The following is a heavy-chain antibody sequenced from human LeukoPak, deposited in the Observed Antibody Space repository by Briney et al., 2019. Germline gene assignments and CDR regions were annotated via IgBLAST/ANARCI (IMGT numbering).Heavy chain of an antibody. CDR3: ARERGGSSSWKYYFDY. CDR2: INPSGGST. V-gene: IGHV1-46*01. J-gene: IGHJ4*02. Sequence: ASVKVSCKASGYTLTSYYMHWVRQAPGQGLEWMGIINPSGGSTSYAQKFQGRVTMTRDTSTSTVYMELSSLRSEDTAVYYCARERGGSSSWKYYFDYWGQGTLVTVSS. CDR1: GYTLTSYY. D-gene: IGHD6-13*01.